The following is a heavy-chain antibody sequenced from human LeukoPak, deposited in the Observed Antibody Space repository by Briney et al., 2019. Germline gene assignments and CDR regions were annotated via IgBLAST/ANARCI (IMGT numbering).Heavy chain of an antibody. Sequence: GGSLRLSCAASGFTFSSYSMNWVRQAPGKGLEWVSSISSSSSDIYYADSVKGRFTISRDNAKNSLYLQMNSLRAEDTAVYYCARDGIAVAGTGNGDYWGQGTLVTVSS. V-gene: IGHV3-21*01. D-gene: IGHD6-19*01. CDR2: ISSSSSDI. CDR1: GFTFSSYS. J-gene: IGHJ4*02. CDR3: ARDGIAVAGTGNGDY.